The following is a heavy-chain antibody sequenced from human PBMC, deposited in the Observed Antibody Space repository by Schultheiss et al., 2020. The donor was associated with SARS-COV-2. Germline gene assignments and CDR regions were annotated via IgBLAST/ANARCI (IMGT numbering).Heavy chain of an antibody. CDR1: GGTFSSYA. V-gene: IGHV1-69*13. Sequence: SVKVSCKASGGTFSSYAISWVRQAPGQGLEWMGGIIPIFGTANYAQKFQGRVTITADESTSTAYMELSSLRAEDTAVYYCARGHYYDSSGQFDYWGQGTLVTVSS. CDR2: IIPIFGTA. J-gene: IGHJ4*02. CDR3: ARGHYYDSSGQFDY. D-gene: IGHD3-22*01.